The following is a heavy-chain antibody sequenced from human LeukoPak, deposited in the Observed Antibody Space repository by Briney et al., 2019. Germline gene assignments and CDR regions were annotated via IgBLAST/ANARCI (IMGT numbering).Heavy chain of an antibody. V-gene: IGHV3-64D*06. CDR2: ISDNGGNT. CDR3: VKAAGCWYGYFDY. J-gene: IGHJ4*02. CDR1: GFTFSNYA. Sequence: GGSLRLSCSASGFTFSNYAIHWVRQAPGKGLEYVSTISDNGGNTNYADSVKGRFTISRDNSKNTLYLQMSSLRPEDTAVYYCVKAAGCWYGYFDYWGQGTLVTVSS. D-gene: IGHD6-13*01.